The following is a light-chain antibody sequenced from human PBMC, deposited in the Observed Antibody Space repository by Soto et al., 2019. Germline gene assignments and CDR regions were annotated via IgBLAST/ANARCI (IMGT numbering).Light chain of an antibody. J-gene: IGKJ1*01. CDR2: AAS. CDR1: QSISSY. Sequence: DIRMTQSQSSLSASVGDRVTSACRASQSISSYLNWYQQKPGKAPKLLIYAASSLQSGVPSRFSGSGSGTDFTLTISSLQPEDFATYYCQQSYSTLWTFGQGTKVEIK. V-gene: IGKV1-39*01. CDR3: QQSYSTLWT.